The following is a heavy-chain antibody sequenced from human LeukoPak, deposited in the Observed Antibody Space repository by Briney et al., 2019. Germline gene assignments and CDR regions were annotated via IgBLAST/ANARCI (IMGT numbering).Heavy chain of an antibody. Sequence: PSETLSLTCTVSGGSISSSSYYWGWIRQPPGKGLEWIGSIYYSGSTYYNPSLKSRVTISVDTSKNQFSLKLSSVTAADTAVYYCAREHYYDSSGYYQRQYYFDYWGQGTLVTVSS. V-gene: IGHV4-39*07. CDR2: IYYSGST. CDR3: AREHYYDSSGYYQRQYYFDY. CDR1: GGSISSSSYY. D-gene: IGHD3-22*01. J-gene: IGHJ4*02.